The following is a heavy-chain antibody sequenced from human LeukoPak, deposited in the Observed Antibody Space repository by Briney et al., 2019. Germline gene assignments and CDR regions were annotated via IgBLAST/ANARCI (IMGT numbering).Heavy chain of an antibody. Sequence: GGSLRLSCAASGFTFSSYGMHWVRQAPGKGLERVAVIWYDGSNKYYADSVKGRFTISRDNSKNTLYLQMNSLRAEDTAVYYCAREPGSGSGDYWGQGTLVTVSS. CDR1: GFTFSSYG. CDR2: IWYDGSNK. V-gene: IGHV3-33*01. CDR3: AREPGSGSGDY. D-gene: IGHD3-3*01. J-gene: IGHJ4*02.